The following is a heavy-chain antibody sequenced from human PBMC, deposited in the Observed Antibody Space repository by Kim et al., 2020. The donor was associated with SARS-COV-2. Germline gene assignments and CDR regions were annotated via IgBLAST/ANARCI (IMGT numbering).Heavy chain of an antibody. CDR3: AKGYSGSYRDAFDI. J-gene: IGHJ3*02. CDR2: ISYDGSNK. Sequence: GGSLRLSCAASGFTFSSYGMHWVRQAPGKGLEWVAVISYDGSNKYYADSVKGRFTISRDNSKNTLYLQMNSLRAEDTAAYYCAKGYSGSYRDAFDIWGQG. D-gene: IGHD1-26*01. CDR1: GFTFSSYG. V-gene: IGHV3-30*18.